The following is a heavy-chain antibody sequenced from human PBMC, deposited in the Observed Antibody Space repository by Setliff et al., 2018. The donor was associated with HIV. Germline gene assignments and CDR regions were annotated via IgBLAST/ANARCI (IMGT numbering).Heavy chain of an antibody. V-gene: IGHV1-69*13. J-gene: IGHJ4*02. D-gene: IGHD6-13*01. CDR2: IIPIFDTA. Sequence: SVKVSCKASGGTFSSYAISWVRQAPGQGLEWMGGIIPIFDTANYAQKFQGRVTITADESTSTAYMELSSLRSEDTAVYYCASGGYSSSWRYYFDYWGQGTLVTDSS. CDR3: ASGGYSSSWRYYFDY. CDR1: GGTFSSYA.